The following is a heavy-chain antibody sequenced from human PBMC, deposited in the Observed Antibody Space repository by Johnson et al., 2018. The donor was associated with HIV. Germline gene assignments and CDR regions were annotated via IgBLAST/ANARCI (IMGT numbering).Heavy chain of an antibody. CDR2: IRYDGGT. V-gene: IGHV3-30*02. D-gene: IGHD1-26*01. CDR1: GFTFSSYG. Sequence: QVQLVESGGGVVQPGGSLRLSCAASGFTFSSYGMHWVRQAPGKGLEWVAFIRYDGGTYYADSVKGRFTISRDNSKNTLYLQMNSLRAEDTAVYYCAKDLFTEREDDVFDVWGQGTMVTVSS. J-gene: IGHJ3*01. CDR3: AKDLFTEREDDVFDV.